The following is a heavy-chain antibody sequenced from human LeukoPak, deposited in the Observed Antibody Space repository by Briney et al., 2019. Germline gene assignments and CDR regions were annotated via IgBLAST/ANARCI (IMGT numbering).Heavy chain of an antibody. CDR2: IYYSGST. CDR3: ASLPRVAYYYNSSYFDY. D-gene: IGHD3-22*01. V-gene: IGHV4-39*07. CDR1: GGSISSSSYY. J-gene: IGHJ4*02. Sequence: PSETLSLTCTVSGGSISSSSYYWGWIRQPPGKGLEWIGTIYYSGSTYYNPSLKSRVTISVDTSKNQFSLKLSSVTAADTAVYYCASLPRVAYYYNSSYFDYWGQGTLVTVSS.